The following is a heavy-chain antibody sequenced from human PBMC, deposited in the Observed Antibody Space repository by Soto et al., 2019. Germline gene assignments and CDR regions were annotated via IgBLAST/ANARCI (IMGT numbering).Heavy chain of an antibody. Sequence: GGSLRLSCAASGFTVSSNYMSWVRQAPGKGLEWVSVIYSGGSTYYADSVKGRFTISRDNSKNTLYLQMNSLRAEDTAVYYCARVPNPATVTTSKVFDYWGQGTLVTVSS. D-gene: IGHD4-17*01. CDR1: GFTVSSNY. CDR3: ARVPNPATVTTSKVFDY. J-gene: IGHJ4*02. V-gene: IGHV3-66*01. CDR2: IYSGGST.